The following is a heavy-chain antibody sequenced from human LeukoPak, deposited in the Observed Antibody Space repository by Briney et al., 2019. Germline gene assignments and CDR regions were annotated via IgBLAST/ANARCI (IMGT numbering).Heavy chain of an antibody. CDR3: ARGNITMVRGVIITVYYYYGMDV. CDR1: GFNFSSYS. V-gene: IGHV3-21*01. CDR2: ISSSSSYI. J-gene: IGHJ6*02. D-gene: IGHD3-10*01. Sequence: KPGGSLRLSCAASGFNFSSYSMNWVRQAPGKGLEWVSSISSSSSYIYYADSVKGRFTISRDNAKNPLYLQMNSLRAEDTAVYYCARGNITMVRGVIITVYYYYGMDVWGQGTTVTVSS.